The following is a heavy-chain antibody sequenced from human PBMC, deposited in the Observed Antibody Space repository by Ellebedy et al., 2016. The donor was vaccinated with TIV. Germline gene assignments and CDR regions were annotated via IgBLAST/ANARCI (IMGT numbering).Heavy chain of an antibody. CDR1: GFTFSSHG. Sequence: PGGSLRLSCEASGFTFSSHGMNWVRQAPGKGLEYVSSLSSNSYYIYYGEPARGRFTISRDNVKNSLFLQMNSLRADDTAVYYCAREGLLEDTKSSATDAFDLWGQGTMVIVSS. CDR2: LSSNSYYI. V-gene: IGHV3-21*01. CDR3: AREGLLEDTKSSATDAFDL. J-gene: IGHJ3*01. D-gene: IGHD2-8*01.